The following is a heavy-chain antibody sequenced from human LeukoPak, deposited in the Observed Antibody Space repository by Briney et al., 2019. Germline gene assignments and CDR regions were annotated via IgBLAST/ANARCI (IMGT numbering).Heavy chain of an antibody. Sequence: SETLSLTCTVSGGSISSGGYYWSWIRQHPGKGLEWIGYIYYSGSTYYNPSLKSRVTISVDTSKNQFSLKLTSVTAADTAVYYCARDQVTTDYYGMDVWGQGTTVTVSS. CDR1: GGSISSGGYY. V-gene: IGHV4-31*03. CDR3: ARDQVTTDYYGMDV. CDR2: IYYSGST. D-gene: IGHD4-17*01. J-gene: IGHJ6*02.